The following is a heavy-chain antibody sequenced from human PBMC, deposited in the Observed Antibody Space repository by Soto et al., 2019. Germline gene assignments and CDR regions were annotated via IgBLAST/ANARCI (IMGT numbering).Heavy chain of an antibody. V-gene: IGHV4-30-4*01. CDR2: IDYSGST. J-gene: IGHJ6*02. CDR1: GGSITNTDYY. CDR3: ARDGPYYYRMDV. Sequence: SETLSLTCSVSGGSITNTDYYWNWIRQSPGKGLEWIGSIDYSGSTYYNPSLKSRVIISADTSKNLFSLKLRSVTAADTALYFCARDGPYYYRMDVWGQGTTVPVYS.